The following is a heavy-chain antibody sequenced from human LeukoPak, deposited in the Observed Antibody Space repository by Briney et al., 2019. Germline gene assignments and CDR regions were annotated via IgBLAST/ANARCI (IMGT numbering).Heavy chain of an antibody. CDR1: GFSISTKY. Sequence: GGSLRLSCAVSGFSISTKYMSWVRQAPGKGLQWVSVIYSSGGTYYADSVKGRFTISRDNSKNTLYLQMNSLRPEDTSVYYCARSPTSWYFDYWGQGTLVTVSS. D-gene: IGHD2-2*01. V-gene: IGHV3-66*03. J-gene: IGHJ4*02. CDR2: IYSSGGT. CDR3: ARSPTSWYFDY.